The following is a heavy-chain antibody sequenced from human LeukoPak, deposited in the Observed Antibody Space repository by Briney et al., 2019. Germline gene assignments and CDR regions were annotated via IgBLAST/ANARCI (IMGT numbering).Heavy chain of an antibody. CDR2: INPNGGST. V-gene: IGHV1-46*01. J-gene: IGHJ4*02. CDR3: ALLMVRGPFDY. Sequence: ASVKVSCKASGYTFTSYYMHWVRQAPGQGLEWMGVINPNGGSTTYAQKFQGRVTMTRDTSTSTLYMEVSGLRSEDTAVYYCALLMVRGPFDYWGQGTLVTVSS. D-gene: IGHD2-8*01. CDR1: GYTFTSYY.